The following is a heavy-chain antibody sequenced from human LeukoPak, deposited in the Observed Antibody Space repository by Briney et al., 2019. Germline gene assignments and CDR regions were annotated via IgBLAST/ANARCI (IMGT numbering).Heavy chain of an antibody. D-gene: IGHD4/OR15-4a*01. CDR2: IYSDNT. Sequence: GGSLRLSCTVSGFTLSSNSMSWARQAPGKGLEWFSFIYSDNTHYSDSVKGRFTISRDNSKNTLYLQMNSLRAEDTAVYYCARRAGAYSHPYDYWGQGTLVTVSS. CDR3: ARRAGAYSHPYDY. CDR1: GFTLSSNS. V-gene: IGHV3-53*01. J-gene: IGHJ4*02.